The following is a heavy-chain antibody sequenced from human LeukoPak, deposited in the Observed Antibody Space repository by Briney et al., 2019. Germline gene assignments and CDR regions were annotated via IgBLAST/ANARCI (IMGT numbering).Heavy chain of an antibody. J-gene: IGHJ4*02. CDR3: ARGDRGVGYCSSTSCSYFDY. CDR1: GFTFSSYG. D-gene: IGHD2-2*01. Sequence: PGGSLRLSCAASGFTFSSYGMHWVRQAPGKGLEWVAVIWYDGSNKYYADSVKGRFTISRDNSKNTLYLQTNSLRAEDTAVYYCARGDRGVGYCSSTSCSYFDYWGQGTLVTVSS. CDR2: IWYDGSNK. V-gene: IGHV3-33*01.